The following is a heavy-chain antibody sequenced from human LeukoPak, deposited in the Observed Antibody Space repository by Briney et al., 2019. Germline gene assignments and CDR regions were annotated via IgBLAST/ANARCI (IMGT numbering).Heavy chain of an antibody. D-gene: IGHD2-2*01. Sequence: GGSLRLSCAASGFTFSAYAMHWVRQAPGKGLEWVALLSYDGTNKYSADSVKSRFTISRDISKNTLYLQMNSLRDEDTAVYYCGRDSRSCSSTSCLYYHCGVDVWGQGTTVTASS. CDR2: LSYDGTNK. CDR1: GFTFSAYA. V-gene: IGHV3-30*04. J-gene: IGHJ6*02. CDR3: GRDSRSCSSTSCLYYHCGVDV.